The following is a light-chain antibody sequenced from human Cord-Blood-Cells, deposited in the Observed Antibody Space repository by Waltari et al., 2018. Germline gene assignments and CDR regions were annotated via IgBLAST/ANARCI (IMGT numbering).Light chain of an antibody. CDR3: CSYAGSYNVV. Sequence: QSALTKSRPASGSSAQSVTISCTGTSSAVGGYNYVPWYQQHPGKAPKLMIYDVSKRPSGVPDRFSGSKSGNTASLTIYGLQAEDEADYYCCSYAGSYNVVFGGGTKLTVL. CDR2: DVS. CDR1: SSAVGGYNY. V-gene: IGLV2-11*01. J-gene: IGLJ2*01.